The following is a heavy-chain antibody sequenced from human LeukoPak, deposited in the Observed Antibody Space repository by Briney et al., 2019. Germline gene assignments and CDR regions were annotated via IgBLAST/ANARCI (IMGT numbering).Heavy chain of an antibody. Sequence: PSETLSLTCAVYGGSFSGYYWSWIRQPPGKGLEWIGEINHSGNTNYNPSLKSRVTISVDTSKNQFSLKLSSVTAADTAVYYCARDRGDGYNFPFDYWGQGTLVTVSS. D-gene: IGHD5-24*01. J-gene: IGHJ4*02. CDR2: INHSGNT. CDR1: GGSFSGYY. V-gene: IGHV4-34*01. CDR3: ARDRGDGYNFPFDY.